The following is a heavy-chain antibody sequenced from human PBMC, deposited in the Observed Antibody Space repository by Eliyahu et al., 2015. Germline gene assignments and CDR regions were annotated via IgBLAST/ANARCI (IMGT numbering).Heavy chain of an antibody. Sequence: QITLKESGPTLVKPTQTLTLTCTFSGFSLSTTAMAVGWIRQPPGKALEWLALIYWDDDKRYSPSLKSRLTITKDTSKSQVVLTMTNMDPVDTGTYYCAREPFRSYFDYWGQGTLVTVSS. D-gene: IGHD1-26*01. V-gene: IGHV2-5*02. CDR3: AREPFRSYFDY. CDR1: GFSLSTTAMA. J-gene: IGHJ4*02. CDR2: IYWDDDK.